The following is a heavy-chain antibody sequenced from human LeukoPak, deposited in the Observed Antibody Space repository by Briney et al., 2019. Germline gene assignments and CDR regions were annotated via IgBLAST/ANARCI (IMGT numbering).Heavy chain of an antibody. J-gene: IGHJ4*02. CDR1: GFTFSSYA. V-gene: IGHV3-30*04. Sequence: GGSLRLSCAASGFTFSSYAMHWVRQAPGKGLEWVAVISYDGSNKYYADSVKGRFTISRDNSKNTLYLQMNSLRAEDTAVYYCAKDRVPLAARPLHFDYWGQGTLVTVSS. CDR3: AKDRVPLAARPLHFDY. CDR2: ISYDGSNK. D-gene: IGHD6-6*01.